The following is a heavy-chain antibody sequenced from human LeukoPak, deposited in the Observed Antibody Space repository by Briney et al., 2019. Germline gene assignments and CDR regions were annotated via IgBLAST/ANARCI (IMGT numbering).Heavy chain of an antibody. D-gene: IGHD3-10*01. CDR1: GFTFSSYG. Sequence: GGSLRLSCAASGFTFSSYGMHWVRQGSGKGLEWVAFIRSDGSNKYYADSVKGRFTVSRDNSKNTLYLQMNSLRAEDTAVYYCAKGNRRFGVTSVLSRGKWFDPWGQGTLVTVSS. CDR2: IRSDGSNK. V-gene: IGHV3-30*02. J-gene: IGHJ5*02. CDR3: AKGNRRFGVTSVLSRGKWFDP.